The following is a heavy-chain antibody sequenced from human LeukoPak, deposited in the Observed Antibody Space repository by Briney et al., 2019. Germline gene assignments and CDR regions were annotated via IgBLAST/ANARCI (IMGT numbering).Heavy chain of an antibody. CDR1: GFIFSSYS. J-gene: IGHJ4*02. CDR2: IKQDGSEK. CDR3: ARGLLWLF. D-gene: IGHD3-10*01. V-gene: IGHV3-7*01. Sequence: PGGSLRLSCAASGFIFSSYSMNWVRQAPGKGLEWISHISSQAPGKGLEWVANIKQDGSEKYYVDSVKGRFTISRDNAKNSAYLQMNSLRVEDTAVYYCARGLLWLFGGQGTLVTVSS.